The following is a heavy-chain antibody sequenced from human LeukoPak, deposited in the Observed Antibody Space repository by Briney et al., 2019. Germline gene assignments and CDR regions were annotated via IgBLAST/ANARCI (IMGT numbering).Heavy chain of an antibody. J-gene: IGHJ5*02. Sequence: SETLSLTCTVSGGSINSYWSWIRQPAGKGLEWIGRISGSGTITYNPALQSRLSITIDTSKNQFSLNLMSETAADTAVYYCARDSGTTGEVKFDPWGQGTLVTVSS. CDR2: ISGSGTI. CDR3: ARDSGTTGEVKFDP. V-gene: IGHV4-4*07. CDR1: GGSINSY. D-gene: IGHD3-10*01.